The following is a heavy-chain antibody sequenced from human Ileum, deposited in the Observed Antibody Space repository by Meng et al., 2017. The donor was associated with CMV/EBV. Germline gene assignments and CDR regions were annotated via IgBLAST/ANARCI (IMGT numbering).Heavy chain of an antibody. CDR2: IPYKGDKR. V-gene: IGHV3-30*02. J-gene: IGHJ5*02. CDR1: GFSFSNYG. CDR3: AKDWSGNYNWFNP. D-gene: IGHD3-3*01. Sequence: GESLKISCAASGFSFSNYGIHWVRQAPGKGLEWVAYIPYKGDKRYYGDTVKGRFTISRDNYKSTAYLQMNSLRAEDTAMYYCAKDWSGNYNWFNPWGQGTLVTVSS.